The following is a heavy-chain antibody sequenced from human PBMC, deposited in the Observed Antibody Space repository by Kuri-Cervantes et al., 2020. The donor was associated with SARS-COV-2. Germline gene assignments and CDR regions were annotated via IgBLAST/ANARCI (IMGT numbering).Heavy chain of an antibody. CDR3: ARVAWFNNWFDP. V-gene: IGHV1-2*04. J-gene: IGHJ5*02. Sequence: ASVKVSCKASGYTFTGYYMHWVRQAPGQGLEWMGWINPNSGGTNYAQKFQGWVTMTRDTSISTAYMELSSLRSEDTAVYYCARVAWFNNWFDPWGQGTLVTVSS. CDR2: INPNSGGT. D-gene: IGHD3-10*01. CDR1: GYTFTGYY.